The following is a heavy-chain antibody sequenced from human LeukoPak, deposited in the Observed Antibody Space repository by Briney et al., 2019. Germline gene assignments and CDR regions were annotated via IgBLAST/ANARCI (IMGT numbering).Heavy chain of an antibody. D-gene: IGHD6-19*01. J-gene: IGHJ4*02. CDR2: IYYSGST. Sequence: PSQTLSLTCTVFGGSISSGDYYWSWIRQPPGKGLEWIGYIYYSGSTYYNPSLKSRVTISVDTSENQFSLKLSSVTAADTAVYYCARVLGAGTFDYWGQGTLVTVSS. CDR1: GGSISSGDYY. V-gene: IGHV4-30-4*01. CDR3: ARVLGAGTFDY.